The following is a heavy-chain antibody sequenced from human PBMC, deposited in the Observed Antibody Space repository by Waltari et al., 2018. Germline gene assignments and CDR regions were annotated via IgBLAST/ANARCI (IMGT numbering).Heavy chain of an antibody. V-gene: IGHV4-4*07. CDR1: GGSISSYY. CDR2: IYTSGST. Sequence: QVQLQESGPGLVKPSETLSLTCTVSGGSISSYYWSWIRQPAGKGLEWIGRIYTSGSTNYNPSLKSRVTMSVDTSKNQFSLKLSSVTAADTAVYYCASIPLGATVDPQAHAFDIWGQGTMVTVSS. J-gene: IGHJ3*02. CDR3: ASIPLGATVDPQAHAFDI. D-gene: IGHD5-12*01.